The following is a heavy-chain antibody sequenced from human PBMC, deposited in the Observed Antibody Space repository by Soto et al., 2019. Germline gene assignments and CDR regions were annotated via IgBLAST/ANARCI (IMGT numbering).Heavy chain of an antibody. CDR2: ISYDGSNK. CDR3: AKWSGAGGMDV. Sequence: LRLSCAASGFTFSSYGMHWVRQAPGKGLEWVAVISYDGSNKYYADSVKGRFTISRDNSKNTLYLQMNSLRAEDTAVYYCAKWSGAGGMDVWGQGTTVTVSS. J-gene: IGHJ6*02. CDR1: GFTFSSYG. D-gene: IGHD3-3*01. V-gene: IGHV3-30*18.